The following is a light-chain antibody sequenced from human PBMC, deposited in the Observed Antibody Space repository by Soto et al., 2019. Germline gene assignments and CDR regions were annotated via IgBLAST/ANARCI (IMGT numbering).Light chain of an antibody. CDR1: QSVRSN. CDR3: QHYNNWPPYT. J-gene: IGKJ2*01. V-gene: IGKV3-15*01. Sequence: EVVMTQSPATLSVSPGERAMLSCRASQSVRSNLAWYQQRPGQAPRLLIYGASTRATGIPARFSGSGSGTEFTLTISSLQSEDFAVYYSQHYNNWPPYTFGQGTKLEIK. CDR2: GAS.